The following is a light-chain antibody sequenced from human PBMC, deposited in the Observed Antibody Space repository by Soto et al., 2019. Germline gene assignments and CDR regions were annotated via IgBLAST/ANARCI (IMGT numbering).Light chain of an antibody. CDR3: QQYSNWPPAIT. CDR1: QSLLDSEDGDTY. Sequence: DIVMTQTPLPLPVTPGEPASISCRSSQSLLDSEDGDTYLDWYLQRPGQSPQLLIYTLSYRASGVPDRFSGSGSGTEFTLIISSLQSEDVALYYCQQYSNWPPAITFGQGTRLEIK. J-gene: IGKJ5*01. V-gene: IGKV2-40*01. CDR2: TLS.